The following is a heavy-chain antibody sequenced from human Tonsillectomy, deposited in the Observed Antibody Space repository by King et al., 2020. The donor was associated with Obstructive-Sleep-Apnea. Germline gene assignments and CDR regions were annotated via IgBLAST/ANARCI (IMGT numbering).Heavy chain of an antibody. Sequence: VQLVESGGGLVQPGGSLRLSCAASGFTFSSRTMNWVRQTPGKALEWLSYISRSGTTVYSADSVSGRFTISRDNANNSLYLKMESLTVEDTAIYYCATKEGWYFDLWGRGTLVTVSS. J-gene: IGHJ2*01. CDR1: GFTFSSRT. CDR3: ATKEGWYFDL. V-gene: IGHV3-48*01. CDR2: ISRSGTTV.